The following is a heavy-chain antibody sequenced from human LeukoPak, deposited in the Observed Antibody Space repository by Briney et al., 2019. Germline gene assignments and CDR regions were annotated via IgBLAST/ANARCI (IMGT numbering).Heavy chain of an antibody. D-gene: IGHD5-12*01. CDR1: GITFSAYA. J-gene: IGHJ5*02. Sequence: GGSLRLSCVASGITFSAYAMNWVRQAPGKGLEWVSHIRYTGETFYADSVKGRFTISKDNARNSLYLQMNDLRGEDTAIYYCARDAGNSGYGCDLWGQGTLVTVSS. V-gene: IGHV3-48*01. CDR2: IRYTGET. CDR3: ARDAGNSGYGCDL.